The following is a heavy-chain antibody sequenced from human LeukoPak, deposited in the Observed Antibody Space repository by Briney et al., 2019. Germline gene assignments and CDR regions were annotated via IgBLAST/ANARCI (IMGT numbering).Heavy chain of an antibody. J-gene: IGHJ4*02. CDR2: ISANNGNT. CDR1: GYTFTSYG. V-gene: IGHV1-18*01. D-gene: IGHD3-22*01. CDR3: ARVYYDGSGYYVY. Sequence: ASVKVSCKASGYTFTSYGISWVRQAPRQGLEWMGWISANNGNTNYAEKLQGRVTMTTGTSTRTAYMELRSLRSGDTAVYYCARVYYDGSGYYVYWGQGTLVTVSS.